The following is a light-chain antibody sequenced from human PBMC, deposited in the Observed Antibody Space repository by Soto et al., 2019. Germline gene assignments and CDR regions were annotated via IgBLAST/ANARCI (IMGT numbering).Light chain of an antibody. Sequence: EIVLTQSPGTLSLSPGERATLSCRASQTFSNSFLSWFQQIPGQAPRLLIYGASRRATGIPDRFSGSGSGTDFTLTISSLEPEDFAVYYCQQYNNWPRTFGQGTKVDIK. V-gene: IGKV3-20*01. CDR3: QQYNNWPRT. CDR1: QTFSNSF. J-gene: IGKJ1*01. CDR2: GAS.